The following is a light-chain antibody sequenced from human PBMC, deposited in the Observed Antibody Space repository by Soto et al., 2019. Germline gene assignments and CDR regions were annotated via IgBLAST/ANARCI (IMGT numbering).Light chain of an antibody. Sequence: QSVLTQPPSASGTPGQRVTISCSGSSSNIGSNYVYWYQQLPGTAPKLLIYSNNQRPSGVPDRFSGSKSGTSASLAISGLRSEDEADYYCAAWDDSLSAFWVFGGGTQLTVL. CDR3: AAWDDSLSAFWV. V-gene: IGLV1-47*02. J-gene: IGLJ3*02. CDR1: SSNIGSNY. CDR2: SNN.